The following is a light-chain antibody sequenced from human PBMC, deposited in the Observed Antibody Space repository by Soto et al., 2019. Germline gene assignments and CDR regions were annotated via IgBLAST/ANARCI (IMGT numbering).Light chain of an antibody. CDR2: EVS. V-gene: IGLV2-14*01. CDR3: TSYTSRSPLDV. J-gene: IGLJ1*01. CDR1: SCYVAGYNT. Sequence: QSALTQPASVSESPGQSSTISCTGTSCYVAGYNTVSWYQQHTGNAPDLMIYEVSKWPLGVSNRFSGSKSGNTASLTIPGLQAEDEADHYCTSYTSRSPLDVCATGTKVTLL.